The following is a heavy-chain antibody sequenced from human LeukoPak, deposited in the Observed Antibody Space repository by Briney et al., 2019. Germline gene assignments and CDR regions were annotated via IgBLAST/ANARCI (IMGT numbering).Heavy chain of an antibody. CDR2: IYYSGST. CDR3: ARLLGAYYYDD. V-gene: IGHV4-59*08. J-gene: IGHJ4*02. Sequence: SETLSLTCTVSGGSISSYYWSWIRQPPGKGLEWIGYIYYSGSTNYNPSLKNRVTISVDTSKNQFSLKLSSVTAADTAVYYCARLLGAYYYDDWGQGTPVTVSS. D-gene: IGHD3-22*01. CDR1: GGSISSYY.